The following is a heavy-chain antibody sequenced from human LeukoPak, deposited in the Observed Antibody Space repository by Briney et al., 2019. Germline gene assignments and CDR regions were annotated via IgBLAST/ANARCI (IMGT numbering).Heavy chain of an antibody. J-gene: IGHJ3*02. CDR1: GSTFSDYH. Sequence: ASVKVSCKASGSTFSDYHINWVRQASGQGPEWMGWINPKSGDASYNQAFQGRVTMTRDTSISTAYMELNRLRSDDTAMYYCARDREDYYDSSGYHAFDIWGQGTMVTVSS. CDR2: INPKSGDA. V-gene: IGHV1-2*02. D-gene: IGHD3-22*01. CDR3: ARDREDYYDSSGYHAFDI.